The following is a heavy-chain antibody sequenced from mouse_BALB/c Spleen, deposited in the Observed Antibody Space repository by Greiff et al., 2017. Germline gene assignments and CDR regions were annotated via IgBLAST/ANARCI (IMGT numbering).Heavy chain of an antibody. J-gene: IGHJ3*01. CDR2: INPYNDGT. Sequence: EVQVVESGPELVKPGASVKMSCKASGYTFTSYVMHWVKQKPGQGLEWIGYINPYNDGTKYNEKFKGKATLTSDKSSSTAYMELSSLTSEDSAVYYCARGVGGNPFAYWGQGTLVTVSA. CDR3: ARGVGGNPFAY. CDR1: GYTFTSYV. D-gene: IGHD1-1*02. V-gene: IGHV1-14*01.